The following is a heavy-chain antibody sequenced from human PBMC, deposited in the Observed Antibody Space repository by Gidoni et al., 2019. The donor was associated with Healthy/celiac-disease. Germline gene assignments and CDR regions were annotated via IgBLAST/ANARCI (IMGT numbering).Heavy chain of an antibody. J-gene: IGHJ4*02. CDR2: IWYDGSNK. CDR3: ARDGSSSLPYFDY. D-gene: IGHD6-13*01. V-gene: IGHV3-33*01. CDR1: GFTFSSYG. Sequence: QVQLVESGGGVVQPGRSLRLSCAASGFTFSSYGMHWVRQAPGKGLEWVAVIWYDGSNKYYADSVKGRFTISRDNSKNTLYLQMNSLRAEDTAVYYCARDGSSSLPYFDYWGQGTLVTVSS.